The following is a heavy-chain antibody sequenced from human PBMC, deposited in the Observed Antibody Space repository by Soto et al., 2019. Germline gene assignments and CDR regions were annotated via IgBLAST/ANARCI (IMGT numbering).Heavy chain of an antibody. Sequence: PSDTLSLTCALYGWSVRGYYWSWIRQPPGKRLEWIGEINDSGSTKYNPSLKSRVTISVDTSKNQFSLKLSSVTAADTAVYYCARLGGSYAVPHFDYWGQGTLVTVSS. CDR1: GWSVRGYY. CDR3: ARLGGSYAVPHFDY. CDR2: INDSGST. J-gene: IGHJ4*02. V-gene: IGHV4-34*01. D-gene: IGHD1-26*01.